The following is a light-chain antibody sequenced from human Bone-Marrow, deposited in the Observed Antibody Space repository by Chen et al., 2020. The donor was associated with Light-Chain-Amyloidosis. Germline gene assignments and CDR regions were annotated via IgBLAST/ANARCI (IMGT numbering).Light chain of an antibody. V-gene: IGLV3-21*02. CDR1: NIGSTS. Sequence: SYVLTQPSSVSVAPGQTATIACGGNNIGSTSVHWYQQTPGQAPLLVVYDDSDRPSGIPERLSGCNSGNPAPLTISRVAAGDEADYYCPVWDRSSDRPVFGGGTKLTVL. CDR2: DDS. CDR3: PVWDRSSDRPV. J-gene: IGLJ3*02.